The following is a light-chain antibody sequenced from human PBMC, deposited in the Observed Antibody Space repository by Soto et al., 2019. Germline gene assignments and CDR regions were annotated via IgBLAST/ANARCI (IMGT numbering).Light chain of an antibody. J-gene: IGLJ1*01. CDR3: SSYTSSSTPSV. CDR2: DVS. CDR1: SSDVGGYNY. V-gene: IGLV2-14*01. Sequence: QSVLTQPASVSGSPGQSSTISCTGTSSDVGGYNYVSWYQQHPGKAPKLMIYDVSSRPSGVSNRFSGSKSGNTASLTISGLQAEDEADYYCSSYTSSSTPSVFGTGTKVTVL.